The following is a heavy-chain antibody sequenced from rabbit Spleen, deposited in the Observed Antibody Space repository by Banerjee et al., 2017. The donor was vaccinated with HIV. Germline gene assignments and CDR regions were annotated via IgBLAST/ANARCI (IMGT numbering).Heavy chain of an antibody. Sequence: QEQLEESGGDLVQPGGSLTLSCTDSGFSFSSSYYMCWVRQAPGKGLEWIACIYTGSSGSAYSASWSKGRFTIAKTSSTTVTLQMTSLTTADTATYFCARNYVTAFDPWGPGTLVTVS. D-gene: IGHD1-1*01. J-gene: IGHJ2*01. V-gene: IGHV1S45*01. CDR3: ARNYVTAFDP. CDR1: GFSFSSSYY. CDR2: IYTGSSGSA.